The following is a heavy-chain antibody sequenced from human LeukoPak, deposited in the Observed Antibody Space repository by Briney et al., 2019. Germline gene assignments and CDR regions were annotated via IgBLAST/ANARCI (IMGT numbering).Heavy chain of an antibody. CDR1: GFTFSSYS. J-gene: IGHJ3*02. Sequence: AGGSLRLSCAASGFTFSSYSMNWVRQAPGKGLEWVASISSSSSYIYYADSVKGRFTISRDNSKNSLYLQMNSLRAEDKAVYYCARGLTMIGDAFDIWGQGTMVTVYS. CDR3: ARGLTMIGDAFDI. V-gene: IGHV3-21*01. CDR2: ISSSSSYI. D-gene: IGHD3-22*01.